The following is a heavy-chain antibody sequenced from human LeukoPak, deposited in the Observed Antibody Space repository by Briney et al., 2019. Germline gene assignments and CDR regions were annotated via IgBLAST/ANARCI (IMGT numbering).Heavy chain of an antibody. D-gene: IGHD3-22*01. CDR2: INPNSGST. CDR1: GYTFPSYY. V-gene: IGHV1-2*04. J-gene: IGHJ4*02. CDR3: ARDRRGYYYDSSGPQTSANNFDY. Sequence: ASVKVSCKASGYTFPSYYMHWVRQAPGQGLEWMGWINPNSGSTNYAQKFQGWVTMTRDTSISTAYMELSRLRSDDTAVYYCARDRRGYYYDSSGPQTSANNFDYWGQGTLVTVSS.